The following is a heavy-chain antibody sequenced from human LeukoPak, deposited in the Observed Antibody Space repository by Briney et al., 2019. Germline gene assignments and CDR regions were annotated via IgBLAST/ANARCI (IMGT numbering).Heavy chain of an antibody. CDR3: ARAAVVTGGLDL. CDR1: GFTFSSYT. J-gene: IGHJ2*01. V-gene: IGHV3-30*03. Sequence: GGSLRLSCAASGFTFSSYTMHWVRQAPGKGLEWVAVISFDGNTKYYADSVRGRVPISKDNSRNTLFLEINSLRPEDTAVYFCARAAVVTGGLDLWGRGTLVTVSS. D-gene: IGHD2-21*02. CDR2: ISFDGNTK.